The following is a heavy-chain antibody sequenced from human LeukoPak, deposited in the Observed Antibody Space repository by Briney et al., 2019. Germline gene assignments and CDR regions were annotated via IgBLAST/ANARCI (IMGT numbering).Heavy chain of an antibody. CDR1: GFTFSSYW. Sequence: GGSLRLSCAASGFTFSSYWMHWVRQAPGKGLVWVSRINSDGSSTSYADSVKGRFTISRDNAKNSLYLQMNSLRAEDTAVYYCARASRYGLGWFDPWGQGTLVTVSS. J-gene: IGHJ5*02. V-gene: IGHV3-74*01. CDR2: INSDGSST. D-gene: IGHD5-18*01. CDR3: ARASRYGLGWFDP.